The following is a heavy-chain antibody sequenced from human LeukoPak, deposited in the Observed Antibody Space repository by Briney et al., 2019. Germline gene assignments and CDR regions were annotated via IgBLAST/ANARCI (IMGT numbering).Heavy chain of an antibody. Sequence: GGSLRLSCAASGFTCSSYAMSWVRQAPGKGLEWVSAISGSGGSTYYADSVKGRFTISRDNSKNTLYLQMNSLRAEDTAVYYCAKSSYYDSSGYYREYYFDYWGQGTLVTVSS. CDR3: AKSSYYDSSGYYREYYFDY. D-gene: IGHD3-22*01. CDR2: ISGSGGST. J-gene: IGHJ4*02. CDR1: GFTCSSYA. V-gene: IGHV3-23*01.